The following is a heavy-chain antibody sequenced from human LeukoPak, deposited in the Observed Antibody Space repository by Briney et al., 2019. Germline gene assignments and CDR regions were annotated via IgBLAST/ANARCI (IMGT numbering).Heavy chain of an antibody. CDR1: GFTFSSYA. D-gene: IGHD6-13*01. V-gene: IGHV3-23*01. CDR2: ISGSGGRT. J-gene: IGHJ4*02. CDR3: AKDLEIAAAGTPYYFDY. Sequence: GGSLRLSCAASGFTFSSYAVSWVRQAPGKGLEWVSAISGSGGRTYYADSVKGRFTISRDNSRNTLYLQMNSLRAEDTAVYYCAKDLEIAAAGTPYYFDYWGQGTLVTVSS.